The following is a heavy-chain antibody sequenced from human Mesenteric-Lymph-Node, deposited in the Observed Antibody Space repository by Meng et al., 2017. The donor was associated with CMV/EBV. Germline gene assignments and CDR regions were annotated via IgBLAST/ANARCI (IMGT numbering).Heavy chain of an antibody. CDR1: FTCNNYA. CDR2: ISGNGVTT. Sequence: FTCNNYAMSWVRQAQGKGLEWVSVISGNGVTTYYADSVKGRFTISRDNSRNTLYLQMNSLRAEDTAVFYCAKDYSNSDYGSYWYFDLWGRGTLVTVSS. D-gene: IGHD4/OR15-4a*01. J-gene: IGHJ2*01. CDR3: AKDYSNSDYGSYWYFDL. V-gene: IGHV3-23*01.